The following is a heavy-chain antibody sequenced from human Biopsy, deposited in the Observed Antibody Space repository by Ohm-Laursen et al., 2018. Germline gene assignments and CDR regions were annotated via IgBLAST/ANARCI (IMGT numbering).Heavy chain of an antibody. J-gene: IGHJ6*02. CDR3: ARAVDYYDPYYYYGLDV. CDR2: INHRGST. CDR1: GGSFSGYY. V-gene: IGHV4-34*01. Sequence: SQTLSLTCAVYGGSFSGYYWSCIRQPPGKGLEWIGEINHRGSTNYNPSLKSRVTISVDTSKNQFSLKLRSVTAADTAVYYCARAVDYYDPYYYYGLDVWGQGTTVTVSS. D-gene: IGHD3-16*01.